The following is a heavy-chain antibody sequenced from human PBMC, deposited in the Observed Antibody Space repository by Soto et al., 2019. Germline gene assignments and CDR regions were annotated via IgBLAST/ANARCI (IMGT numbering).Heavy chain of an antibody. CDR2: IVVGSGNT. CDR1: GFTFHSSA. CDR3: ARAKGQTWFGELLYYFDY. V-gene: IGHV1-58*01. Sequence: SVKFSFKSSGFTFHSSAVQWVRQARGPRLEWIGWIVVGSGNTNYAQKFQGWVTMTRDTSISTAYMELSRLRSDDTAVYYCARAKGQTWFGELLYYFDYWGQGTLVTVSS. J-gene: IGHJ4*02. D-gene: IGHD3-10*01.